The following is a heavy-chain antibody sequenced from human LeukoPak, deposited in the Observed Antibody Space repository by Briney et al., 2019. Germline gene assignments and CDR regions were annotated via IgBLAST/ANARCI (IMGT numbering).Heavy chain of an antibody. Sequence: PGGSLRLSCAASGFTFSSYEMNWVRQAPGKGLEWVSYISSSGSTIYYADSVKGRFTISRDNAKNSLYLQMNSLRAEDTAVYYCAIEQKEDIVVVPAGSFDPWGQGTLVTVSS. CDR1: GFTFSSYE. CDR3: AIEQKEDIVVVPAGSFDP. J-gene: IGHJ5*02. V-gene: IGHV3-48*03. D-gene: IGHD2-2*01. CDR2: ISSSGSTI.